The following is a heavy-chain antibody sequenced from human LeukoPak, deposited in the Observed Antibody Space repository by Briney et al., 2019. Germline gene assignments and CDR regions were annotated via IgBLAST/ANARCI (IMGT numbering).Heavy chain of an antibody. J-gene: IGHJ5*02. V-gene: IGHV3-7*01. CDR1: GFTLSSYW. CDR3: ARLIVGATYNWFDP. CDR2: IKQDGSEK. Sequence: PGGSLRLSCAASGFTLSSYWMSWVRQAPGKGLEWVANIKQDGSEKYYVDSVKGRFTISRDNAKNSLYLQMNSLRAEDTAVYYCARLIVGATYNWFDPWGQGTLVTVSS. D-gene: IGHD1-26*01.